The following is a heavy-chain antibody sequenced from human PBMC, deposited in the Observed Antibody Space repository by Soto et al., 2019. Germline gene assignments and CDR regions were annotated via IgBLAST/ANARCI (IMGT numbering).Heavy chain of an antibody. J-gene: IGHJ3*01. D-gene: IGHD1-26*01. CDR2: ISSSSAAM. CDR3: ARVNWEQLMSFAFDL. V-gene: IGHV3-11*01. CDR1: GFTFSDYY. Sequence: PGGSLRLSCGASGFTFSDYYMGWLRRAPGKGLEWVSYISSSSAAMYYAGSVKGRFTISRDNAKELLSLQMNGLRVDDTAVYYCARVNWEQLMSFAFDLWGQGTVVTVSS.